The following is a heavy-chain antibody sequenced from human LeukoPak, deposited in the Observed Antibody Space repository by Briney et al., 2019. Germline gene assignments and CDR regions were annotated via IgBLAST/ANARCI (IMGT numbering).Heavy chain of an antibody. Sequence: SVKVSCKASRGIFNSYAISWVRQAPGQGLEWMGRIIPILGITTYAQKFQGRVTITADKSTSTAYMELSSLRSDDTAVYYCARDLVLRCSSTRCSLAPSAHWGQGTLVTVSS. V-gene: IGHV1-69*04. CDR2: IIPILGIT. CDR1: RGIFNSYA. J-gene: IGHJ4*02. CDR3: ARDLVLRCSSTRCSLAPSAH. D-gene: IGHD2-2*01.